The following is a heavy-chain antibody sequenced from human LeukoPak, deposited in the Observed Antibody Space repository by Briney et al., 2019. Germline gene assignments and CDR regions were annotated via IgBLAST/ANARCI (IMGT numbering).Heavy chain of an antibody. Sequence: SETLSLTCTVSGYSISNGYYWDWIRQPPGRGLEWIGNIYRSGSTSYNPSLKSRVTISVDTSKNQFSLKVNSVTAADTAVYYCARRHSRRMDVWGKGTTVTVSS. J-gene: IGHJ6*04. CDR1: GYSISNGYY. V-gene: IGHV4-38-2*02. CDR3: ARRHSRRMDV. CDR2: IYRSGST. D-gene: IGHD6-13*01.